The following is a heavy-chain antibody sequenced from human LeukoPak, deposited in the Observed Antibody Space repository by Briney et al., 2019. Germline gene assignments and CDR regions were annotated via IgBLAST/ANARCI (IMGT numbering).Heavy chain of an antibody. CDR3: AKVIHYYDSSGYYLGYYFDY. V-gene: IGHV1-8*01. J-gene: IGHJ4*02. CDR1: GYTFTSYD. D-gene: IGHD3-22*01. CDR2: MNPNSGNT. Sequence: ASVTVSCKASGYTFTSYDINWVRQATGQGLEWMGWMNPNSGNTGYAQKFQGRVTMTRNTSISTAYMELSSLRSEDTAVYYCAKVIHYYDSSGYYLGYYFDYWGQGTLVTVSS.